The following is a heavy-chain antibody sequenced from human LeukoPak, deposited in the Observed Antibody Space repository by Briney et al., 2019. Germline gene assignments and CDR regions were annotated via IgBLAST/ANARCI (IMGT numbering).Heavy chain of an antibody. CDR2: IYYSGST. CDR3: ASVTDGLDY. Sequence: PSETLSLTCTVSGGSISSSNYYWGWIRQPPGKGLEWIGSIYYSGSTYYNPSLKSRVTISVDTSKNQFSLKLSSVTAADTAVYYCASVTDGLDYWGQGTLVTVSS. D-gene: IGHD1-14*01. CDR1: GGSISSSNYY. V-gene: IGHV4-39*07. J-gene: IGHJ4*02.